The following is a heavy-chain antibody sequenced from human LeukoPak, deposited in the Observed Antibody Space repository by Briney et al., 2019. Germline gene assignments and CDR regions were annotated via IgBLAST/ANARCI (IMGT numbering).Heavy chain of an antibody. V-gene: IGHV3-23*01. CDR1: GFTFSSYA. CDR2: SSVSGGST. J-gene: IGHJ3*02. CDR3: AKDRGVEVITNAFDI. Sequence: GSLRLSCAASGFTFSSYAMSWVRQAPGKGLEWVAFSSVSGGSTYYADSVKGRFTISKDNSKNTLYLQMNSLRAEDTAVYSCAKDRGVEVITNAFDIWGQGTMVTVSS. D-gene: IGHD3-10*01.